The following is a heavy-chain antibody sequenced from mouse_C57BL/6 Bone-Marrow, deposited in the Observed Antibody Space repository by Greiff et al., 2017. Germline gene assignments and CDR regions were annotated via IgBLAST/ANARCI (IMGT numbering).Heavy chain of an antibody. D-gene: IGHD1-1*01. CDR3: ASITTVVPHYFDY. Sequence: QVQLQQPGAELVKPGASVKLSCKASGYTFTSYWMHWVKQRPGRGLEWIGRIDPNSGGTKYNEKFKRKATLTVDKPYSTAYMQLSSLTSEDSAVYYCASITTVVPHYFDYWGQGTTLTVSS. V-gene: IGHV1-72*01. J-gene: IGHJ2*01. CDR1: GYTFTSYW. CDR2: IDPNSGGT.